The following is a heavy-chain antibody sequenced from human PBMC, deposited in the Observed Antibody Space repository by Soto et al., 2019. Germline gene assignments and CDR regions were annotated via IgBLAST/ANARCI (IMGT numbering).Heavy chain of an antibody. J-gene: IGHJ3*02. Sequence: HPGGSLRLSCAASGFTFSSYAMHWVRQAPGKGLEWVAVISYDGSNKYYADSVKGRFTISRDNSKNTLYLQMNSLRAEDTAVYYCARDLSRSGYYTSSFDIWGQGTMVTVSS. D-gene: IGHD3-3*01. V-gene: IGHV3-30-3*01. CDR3: ARDLSRSGYYTSSFDI. CDR1: GFTFSSYA. CDR2: ISYDGSNK.